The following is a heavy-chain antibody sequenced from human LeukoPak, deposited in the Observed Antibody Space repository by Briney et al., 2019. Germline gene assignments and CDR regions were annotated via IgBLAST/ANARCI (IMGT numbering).Heavy chain of an antibody. CDR1: GFTFSSYA. J-gene: IGHJ4*02. CDR3: AKGDSGSYFLRLHFDYYFDY. D-gene: IGHD1-26*01. V-gene: IGHV3-23*01. Sequence: PGGSLRLSCAASGFTFSSYAMSWVRQAPGKGLEWVSAISGSGGSTYYADSVKGRFTISRDNSKNTLYLQMNSLRAEDTAVYYCAKGDSGSYFLRLHFDYYFDYWGQGTLVTVSS. CDR2: ISGSGGST.